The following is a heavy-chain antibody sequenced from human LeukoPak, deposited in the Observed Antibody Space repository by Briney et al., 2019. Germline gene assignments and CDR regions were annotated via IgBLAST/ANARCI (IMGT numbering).Heavy chain of an antibody. V-gene: IGHV3-7*01. J-gene: IGHJ4*02. CDR2: IKEDGSEK. Sequence: GGSLRLSCEASGFTFSNYWMSWVRQPPGKGLEWVANIKEDGSEKDYVDSVKGRFTISRDDAKNSLYLQMNSLRAEDTAVYYCARDGYSSGWYAFDYWGQGTLVTVSS. CDR1: GFTFSNYW. CDR3: ARDGYSSGWYAFDY. D-gene: IGHD6-19*01.